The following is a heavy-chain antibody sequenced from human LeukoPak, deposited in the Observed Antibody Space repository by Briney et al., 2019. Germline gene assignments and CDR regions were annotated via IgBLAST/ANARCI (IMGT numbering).Heavy chain of an antibody. CDR2: ISSNGGST. CDR3: VTCSGYFGGAFDI. V-gene: IGHV3-64D*06. D-gene: IGHD5-12*01. CDR1: GFTFSSYA. J-gene: IGHJ3*02. Sequence: GGSLRLSCSASGFTFSSYAMHWVRQAPGKGLEYVSAISSNGGSTYYADSVKGRFTISRDNSKNTLYLQMSSLRAEDTAVYYCVTCSGYFGGAFDIWGQGTMVTVSS.